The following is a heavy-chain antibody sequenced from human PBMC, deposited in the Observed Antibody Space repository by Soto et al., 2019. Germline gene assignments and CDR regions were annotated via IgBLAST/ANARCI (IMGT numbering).Heavy chain of an antibody. D-gene: IGHD2-8*01. Sequence: EVQLLESGGGLVQPGGSLRLSCAASGFIFGSYAMNWVRQAPGKGLELVAAIDRSGGTTYYAESVRGRVAISRDNSINTLYLQMSSLRAEDTALYYCAHPRGYGVFDAVDIWGQGTMVTVSS. CDR1: GFIFGSYA. CDR2: IDRSGGTT. V-gene: IGHV3-23*01. J-gene: IGHJ3*02. CDR3: AHPRGYGVFDAVDI.